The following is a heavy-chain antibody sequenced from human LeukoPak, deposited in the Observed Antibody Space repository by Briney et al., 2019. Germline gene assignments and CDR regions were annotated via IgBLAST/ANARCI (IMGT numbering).Heavy chain of an antibody. Sequence: GASVKVSCKASGYTFTSYAMHWVRQAPGQRLEWMGWINAGNGNTKYSQKFQGRVTITRDTSASTAYMELSSLRSEDTAVYYCARGDGDDLFFDYRGQGTLVTVSS. J-gene: IGHJ4*02. CDR2: INAGNGNT. D-gene: IGHD4-17*01. CDR3: ARGDGDDLFFDY. CDR1: GYTFTSYA. V-gene: IGHV1-3*01.